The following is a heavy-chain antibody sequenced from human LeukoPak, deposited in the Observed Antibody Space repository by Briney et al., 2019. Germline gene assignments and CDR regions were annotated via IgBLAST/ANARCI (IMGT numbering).Heavy chain of an antibody. CDR2: IYTSGST. J-gene: IGHJ4*02. CDR1: GGSISSGSYY. Sequence: PSQTLSLTCTVSGGSISSGSYYWSWIRQPAGKGLEWIGRIYTSGSTNYNPSLKSPVTISVDTSKNQFSLKLSSVTAADTAVYYCARDRGYYGPYYFDYWGQGTLVTVSS. D-gene: IGHD2/OR15-2a*01. V-gene: IGHV4-61*02. CDR3: ARDRGYYGPYYFDY.